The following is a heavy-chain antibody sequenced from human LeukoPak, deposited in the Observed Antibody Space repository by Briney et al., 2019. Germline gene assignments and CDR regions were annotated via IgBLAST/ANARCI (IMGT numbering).Heavy chain of an antibody. J-gene: IGHJ3*02. D-gene: IGHD3-10*01. V-gene: IGHV4-30-2*01. CDR2: IYHSGST. CDR3: ARSPRAYRKVDYYGSGNYYPDAFDI. Sequence: SETLSLTCTVSGGFISSGGYYWSWIRQPPGKGLEWIGYIYHSGSTCYNPSLKSRVTISVDRSKNQFSLKLSSVTAADTAVYYCARSPRAYRKVDYYGSGNYYPDAFDIWGQGTMVTVSS. CDR1: GGFISSGGYY.